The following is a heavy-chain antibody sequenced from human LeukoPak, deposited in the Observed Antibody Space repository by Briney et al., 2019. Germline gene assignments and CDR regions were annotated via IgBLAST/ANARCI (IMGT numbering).Heavy chain of an antibody. CDR1: GYTFTNYG. CDR2: INTGNGNT. CDR3: ARVPLHDASGRYYPH. D-gene: IGHD3-22*01. Sequence: VASVKVSCKTSGYTFTNYGMHWVRQAPRQSLEWMGWINTGNGNTKSSQKFQDRVALTRDTSASTAYMELNSLSSEDTAVYYCARVPLHDASGRYYPHWGQGTLVTVSS. V-gene: IGHV1-3*04. J-gene: IGHJ1*01.